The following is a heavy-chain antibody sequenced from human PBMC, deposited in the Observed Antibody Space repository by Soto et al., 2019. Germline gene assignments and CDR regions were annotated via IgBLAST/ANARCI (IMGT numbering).Heavy chain of an antibody. V-gene: IGHV4-4*07. Sequence: PSETLSLTCTVSGGSISGFFWTWVRQPPGMPLEGLGHVAASGSTAYNPSLRSRLSLSLDVSKNRFSLELTSVTAADTATYFCARGGSTHYYYGLDVWGQGTTVTAP. CDR1: GGSISGFF. J-gene: IGHJ6*02. CDR2: VAASGST. CDR3: ARGGSTHYYYGLDV.